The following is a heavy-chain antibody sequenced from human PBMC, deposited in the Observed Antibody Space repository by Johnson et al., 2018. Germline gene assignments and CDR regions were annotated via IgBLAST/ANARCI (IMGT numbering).Heavy chain of an antibody. CDR2: ISSTSNYI. D-gene: IGHD6-19*01. Sequence: QLVETGGILVQPGGSLRLSCAASGFTFSTYNVNWVRQSPGKGLEWVSSISSTSNYIFYADSVKGRFTISRDNAKNSLYLQMNTRRAEDTALYYCARGGVIAVAGTTVSCGMDVWGQGTTVTVSS. CDR1: GFTFSTYN. V-gene: IGHV3-21*01. J-gene: IGHJ6*02. CDR3: ARGGVIAVAGTTVSCGMDV.